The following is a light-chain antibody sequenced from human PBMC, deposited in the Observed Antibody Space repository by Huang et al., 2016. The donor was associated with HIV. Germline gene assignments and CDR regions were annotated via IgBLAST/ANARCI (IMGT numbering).Light chain of an antibody. CDR1: QSRLHSKGYNY. V-gene: IGKV2-28*01. CDR2: LGS. Sequence: DFVMTQSPLFLLVTPGEPASISCRSSQSRLHSKGYNYLDCYLQKPGQSPQLLIYLGSNRASGVPDRFSGSGSGTDFTLKISRVEAEDVGVYYCMQSLQSLLTFGQGTKLEIK. CDR3: MQSLQSLLT. J-gene: IGKJ2*01.